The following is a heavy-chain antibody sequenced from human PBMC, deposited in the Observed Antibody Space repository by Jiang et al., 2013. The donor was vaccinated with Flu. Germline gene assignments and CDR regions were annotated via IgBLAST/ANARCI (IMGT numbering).Heavy chain of an antibody. CDR2: FDPEDGET. J-gene: IGHJ6*02. D-gene: IGHD1-26*01. CDR1: GYTLTELS. V-gene: IGHV1-24*01. CDR3: AGGSGSYGGAGMDV. Sequence: VKKPGASVKVSCKVSGYTLTELSMHWVRQAPGKGLEWMGGFDPEDGETIYAQKFQGRVTMTEDTSTDTAYMELSSLRSDDTAVYYCAGGSGSYGGAGMDVWGQGTTVTVSS.